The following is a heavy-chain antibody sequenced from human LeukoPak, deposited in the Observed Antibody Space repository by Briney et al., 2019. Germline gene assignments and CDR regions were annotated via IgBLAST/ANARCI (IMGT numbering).Heavy chain of an antibody. CDR1: GFTFSDFA. Sequence: GGSLRLSCVVSGFTFSDFAMSWVRRAPGKGLEWVSAITGSGETKYYADSVKGRFTMSRDNSKNTLYLQMNSTRDEDTAEYFCAKESLVVIESYFDNWGQGTLVTVSS. V-gene: IGHV3-23*01. CDR2: ITGSGETK. J-gene: IGHJ4*02. D-gene: IGHD3-22*01. CDR3: AKESLVVIESYFDN.